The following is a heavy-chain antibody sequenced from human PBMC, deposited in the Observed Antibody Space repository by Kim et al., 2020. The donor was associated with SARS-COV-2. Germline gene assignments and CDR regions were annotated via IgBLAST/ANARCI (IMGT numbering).Heavy chain of an antibody. Sequence: GGSLRLSCAASGFTFSSYGMHWVRQAPGKGLEWVAVIWYDGSNKYYADSVKGRFTISRDNSKYTLYLQMNSLRAEDTAVYYCAKEGGLAARHYYGMDVWGQGTTVTVSS. CDR2: IWYDGSNK. CDR3: AKEGGLAARHYYGMDV. J-gene: IGHJ6*02. V-gene: IGHV3-33*06. CDR1: GFTFSSYG. D-gene: IGHD6-6*01.